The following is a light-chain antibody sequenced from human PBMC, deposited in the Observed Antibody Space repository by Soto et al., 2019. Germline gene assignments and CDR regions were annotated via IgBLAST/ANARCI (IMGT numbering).Light chain of an antibody. J-gene: IGLJ2*01. V-gene: IGLV1-40*01. CDR3: QSYDSSLSGSV. CDR1: SPSIGAGYD. Sequence: QSVLTQPPSVSGAPGQRVTISCTGSSPSIGAGYDVHWYQQLPGTAPKLLIYGNSNRPSGVPDRFSGSKSGTSASLAITGLQAEDEADYYCQSYDSSLSGSVFGGGTKVTVL. CDR2: GNS.